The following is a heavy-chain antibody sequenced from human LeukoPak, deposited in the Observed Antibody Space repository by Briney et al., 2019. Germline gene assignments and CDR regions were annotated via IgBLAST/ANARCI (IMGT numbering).Heavy chain of an antibody. CDR1: GGSISSGGYY. V-gene: IGHV4-31*03. CDR3: ARAFGQQLSFDY. J-gene: IGHJ4*02. CDR2: IYYSGST. D-gene: IGHD6-13*01. Sequence: PSETLSLTCIVSGGSISSGGYYWGWLRQHPGKGLEWIGYIYYSGSTYYNPSLKSRVTISVDTCKNQFSLKLSSVTAADTAVYYCARAFGQQLSFDYWGQGTLVTVSS.